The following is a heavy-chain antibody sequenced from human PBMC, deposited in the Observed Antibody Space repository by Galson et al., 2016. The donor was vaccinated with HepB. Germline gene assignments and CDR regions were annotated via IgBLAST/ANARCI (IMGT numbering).Heavy chain of an antibody. D-gene: IGHD2-8*02. CDR1: GGSISSTTNW. V-gene: IGHV4-4*02. Sequence: ETLSLTCTVSGGSISSTTNWWSWVRQSPGQGLEWIGEIYHSGDTNYNPSLKSRATISVDASRNQFSLSLSSVTAADTAVYYCARDCTGGTCKVAGYDAFDIWGQGTTVTVSS. CDR3: ARDCTGGTCKVAGYDAFDI. J-gene: IGHJ3*02. CDR2: IYHSGDT.